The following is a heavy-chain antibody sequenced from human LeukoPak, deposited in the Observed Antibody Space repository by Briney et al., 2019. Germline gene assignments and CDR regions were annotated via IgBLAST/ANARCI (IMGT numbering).Heavy chain of an antibody. V-gene: IGHV1-69*06. CDR3: ARVGIAAAGTLFYYYYYYMDV. J-gene: IGHJ6*03. CDR1: GGTFSSYD. CDR2: IMPISGTA. Sequence: SVKVSCKASGGTFSSYDISWVRQAPGQGLEWMGGIMPISGTANYAQKFQGRVTITADKSTSTAYMELSSLRSEDTAVYYCARVGIAAAGTLFYYYYYYMDVWGKGTTVTVSS. D-gene: IGHD6-13*01.